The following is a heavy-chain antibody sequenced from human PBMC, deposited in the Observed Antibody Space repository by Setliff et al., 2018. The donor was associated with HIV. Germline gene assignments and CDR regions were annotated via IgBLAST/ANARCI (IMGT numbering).Heavy chain of an antibody. Sequence: ASVKVSCKASGDSLSNYVITWVRQAPGQGPEWMGIIDPSGESINYTQRFQGRLTMTTDTSTGTAYMELRSLRSDDTAVYYCARDVDHMMDVWGQGTTVTVSS. CDR1: GDSLSNYV. CDR3: ARDVDHMMDV. CDR2: IDPSGESI. V-gene: IGHV1-46*01. J-gene: IGHJ6*02.